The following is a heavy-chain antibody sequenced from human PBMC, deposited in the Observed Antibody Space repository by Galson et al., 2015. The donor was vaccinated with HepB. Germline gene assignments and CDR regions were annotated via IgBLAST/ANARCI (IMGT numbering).Heavy chain of an antibody. J-gene: IGHJ4*02. CDR3: ARGFDTAMVLGVDY. V-gene: IGHV3-74*01. D-gene: IGHD5-18*01. CDR1: GFTFSSYW. CDR2: INSDGSST. Sequence: SLRLPCAASGFTFSSYWMHWVRQAPGKGLVWVSRINSDGSSTSYADSVKGRFTISRDNAKNTLYLQMNSLRAEDTAVYYCARGFDTAMVLGVDYWGQRTLVTVSS.